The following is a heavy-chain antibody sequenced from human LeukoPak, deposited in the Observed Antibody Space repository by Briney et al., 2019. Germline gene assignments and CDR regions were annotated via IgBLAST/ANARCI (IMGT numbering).Heavy chain of an antibody. CDR3: AKVGVAKAFDY. J-gene: IGHJ4*02. CDR2: ISYDGSNK. CDR1: GFTFSSYG. V-gene: IGHV3-30*18. D-gene: IGHD3-3*01. Sequence: GGSLRLSCAASGFTFSSYGMHWVRQAPGKGLEWVAVISYDGSNKYYADSVKGRFTISRDNSKNTLYLQMNSLRAEDTAVYYCAKVGVAKAFDYWGQGTLVTASS.